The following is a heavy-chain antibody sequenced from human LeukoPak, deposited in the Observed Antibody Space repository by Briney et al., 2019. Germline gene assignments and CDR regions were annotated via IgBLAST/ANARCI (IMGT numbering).Heavy chain of an antibody. J-gene: IGHJ6*04. Sequence: GGSLRLSCVASGFTFSNYGMNWVRQAPGKGLEWVSGIVGSGVTTYYADSVKGRFTISRDNAKNSLYLQMNSLRAEDTAVYYCAELGITMIGGVWGKGTTVTISS. V-gene: IGHV3-23*01. CDR3: AELGITMIGGV. CDR1: GFTFSNYG. D-gene: IGHD3-10*02. CDR2: IVGSGVTT.